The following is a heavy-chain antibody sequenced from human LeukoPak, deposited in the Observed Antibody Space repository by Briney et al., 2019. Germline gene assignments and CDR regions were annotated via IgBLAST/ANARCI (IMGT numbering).Heavy chain of an antibody. D-gene: IGHD6-19*01. CDR2: IRPDGDRT. J-gene: IGHJ4*02. CDR1: GFTFSTYA. Sequence: GGSLRLSCAASGFTFSTYAITRVRQGPGKGLEWVSPIRPDGDRTYYTDSVRGRFTISRDNSRDTVYLQVNSLRVEDTAVYYCAREQSGTRGWYTVDYWGRGRLVTVSS. CDR3: AREQSGTRGWYTVDY. V-gene: IGHV3-23*01.